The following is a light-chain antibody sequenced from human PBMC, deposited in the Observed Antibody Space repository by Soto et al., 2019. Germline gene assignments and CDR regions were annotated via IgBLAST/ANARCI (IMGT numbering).Light chain of an antibody. Sequence: QSALTQPASVPGSPGQSITISCTGTSSDVGDYNYVSWYQQHPGKAPKLMIYEVSNRPSGVSNRFSGSKSGNTASLTISGLQAEDEADYYCSSFTSSSTPVVFGGGTKVTVL. J-gene: IGLJ2*01. CDR1: SSDVGDYNY. CDR2: EVS. V-gene: IGLV2-14*01. CDR3: SSFTSSSTPVV.